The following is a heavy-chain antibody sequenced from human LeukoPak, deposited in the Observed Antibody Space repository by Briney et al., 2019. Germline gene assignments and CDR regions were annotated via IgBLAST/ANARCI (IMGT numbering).Heavy chain of an antibody. CDR2: IKQDGSEK. D-gene: IGHD3-22*01. J-gene: IGHJ6*02. Sequence: GGSLRLSCAASGFTFNAFGMHWVRQAPGKGLEWVANIKQDGSEKYYVDSVKGRFTISRDNAKNSLYLQMNSLRAEDTAVYHCARNYDSSGFYYSYYHGMDVWGQGTTVTVSS. V-gene: IGHV3-7*03. CDR3: ARNYDSSGFYYSYYHGMDV. CDR1: GFTFNAFG.